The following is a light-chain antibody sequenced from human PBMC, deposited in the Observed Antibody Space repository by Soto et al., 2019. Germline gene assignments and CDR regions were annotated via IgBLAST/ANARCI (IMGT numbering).Light chain of an antibody. V-gene: IGKV1-5*01. CDR1: QSISNW. CDR2: DAS. Sequence: DIQMTQSPSTLSASVGDRVTITCRASQSISNWLAWYQQRPGQAPKLLIYDASSLESGVPSTFSGSASGTEFTLTISSLQPDDFATYYCQQYNSYRTFGQGTKVDIK. CDR3: QQYNSYRT. J-gene: IGKJ1*01.